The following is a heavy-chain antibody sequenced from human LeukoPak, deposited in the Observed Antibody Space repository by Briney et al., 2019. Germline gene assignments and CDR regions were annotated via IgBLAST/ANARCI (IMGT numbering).Heavy chain of an antibody. J-gene: IGHJ4*02. V-gene: IGHV3-21*01. D-gene: IGHD5-24*01. CDR1: VFTFSSYS. CDR3: ARETNEMFDY. CDR2: ISDSGNYI. Sequence: PGGSLRLSCAVSVFTFSSYSMNWVRQAPGKGLEWVSSISDSGNYIYYADSVKGRFTISRDNAKNSLYLQMNSLRAEDTAVYYCARETNEMFDYWGQGTLVTVSS.